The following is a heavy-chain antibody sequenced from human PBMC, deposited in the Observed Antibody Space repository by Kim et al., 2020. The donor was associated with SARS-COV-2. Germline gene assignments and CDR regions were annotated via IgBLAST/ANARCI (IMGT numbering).Heavy chain of an antibody. D-gene: IGHD3-16*01. J-gene: IGHJ6*03. V-gene: IGHV1-2*06. CDR2: INPNSGGT. CDR1: GYTFTGYY. Sequence: ASVKVSCKASGYTFTGYYMHWVRQAPGQGLEWMGRINPNSGGTNYAQKFQGRVTMTRDTSISTAYMELSGLRSDDTAVYYCARESRGGLFYYYYMDVWGKGTTVTVSS. CDR3: ARESRGGLFYYYYMDV.